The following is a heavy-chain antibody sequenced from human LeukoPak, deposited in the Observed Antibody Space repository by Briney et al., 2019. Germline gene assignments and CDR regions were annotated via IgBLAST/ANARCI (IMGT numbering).Heavy chain of an antibody. D-gene: IGHD6-19*01. V-gene: IGHV5-51*01. CDR2: IYPGDSDT. CDR3: ARPRYSSGGGFDY. CDR1: GYSFTNYW. Sequence: GESLKISCKGSGYSFTNYWIGWVRQMPGKGLEWMGIIYPGDSDTRYSPSFQGQVTISAGKSISTAYLQWSSLKASDTAMYYCARPRYSSGGGFDYWGQGTLVTVSS. J-gene: IGHJ4*02.